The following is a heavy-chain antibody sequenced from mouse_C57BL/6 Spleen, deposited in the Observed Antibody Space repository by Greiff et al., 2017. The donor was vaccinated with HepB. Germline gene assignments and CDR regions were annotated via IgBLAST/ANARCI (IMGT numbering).Heavy chain of an antibody. CDR2: IDPETGGT. V-gene: IGHV1-15*01. J-gene: IGHJ2*01. Sequence: VQLQQSGAELVRPGASVTLSCKASGYTFTDYEMHWVKQTPVHGLEWIGAIDPETGGTAYNQKFKGKAILTADKSSSTAYMELRSLTSEDSAVYYCTRRDGLAPPDYWGQGTTLTVSS. CDR1: GYTFTDYE. CDR3: TRRDGLAPPDY. D-gene: IGHD2-3*01.